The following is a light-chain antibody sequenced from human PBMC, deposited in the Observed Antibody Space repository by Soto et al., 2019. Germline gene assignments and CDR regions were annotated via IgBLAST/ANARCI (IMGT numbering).Light chain of an antibody. V-gene: IGKV3-20*01. CDR1: QSVSSSY. CDR3: QQYGSSPST. CDR2: GAS. Sequence: EIVLTQSPGTLSLSPGERDTLSCRASQSVSSSYLAWYQQKPGQAPRLLIYGASSRATGIPDRFSGSGSGTDFTLTISRLEPEDFAVYYCQQYGSSPSTFGQGTRWRL. J-gene: IGKJ5*01.